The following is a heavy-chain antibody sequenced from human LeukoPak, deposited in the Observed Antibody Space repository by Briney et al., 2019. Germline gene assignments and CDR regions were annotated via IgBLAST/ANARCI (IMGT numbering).Heavy chain of an antibody. Sequence: SETLSLTCTVSGGSMSNYYWTWIRQPPGKGLEWLGYIYYSGSTDYSPSLKSRVTISVDTSKNQFSLNLRSVTAADTPVYYCARQPNGHPRDHYDCWGQGTLVTVSS. CDR1: GGSMSNYY. CDR3: ARQPNGHPRDHYDC. CDR2: IYYSGST. D-gene: IGHD2-8*01. V-gene: IGHV4-59*01. J-gene: IGHJ4*02.